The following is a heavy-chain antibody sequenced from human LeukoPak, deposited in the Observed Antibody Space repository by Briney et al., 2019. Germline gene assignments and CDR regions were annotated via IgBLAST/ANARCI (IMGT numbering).Heavy chain of an antibody. CDR3: ARDAKEVYYYYGMDV. Sequence: PGGSLRLSCAASGFTVSSNYMSWVRQAPGKGLEWVSVIYSGGSTYYADSVKGRFTISRDNSKNTLYLQMNSLRAEDTAVYYCARDAKEVYYYYGMDVWGQGTTVTVSS. V-gene: IGHV3-66*01. CDR1: GFTVSSNY. D-gene: IGHD4/OR15-4a*01. J-gene: IGHJ6*02. CDR2: IYSGGST.